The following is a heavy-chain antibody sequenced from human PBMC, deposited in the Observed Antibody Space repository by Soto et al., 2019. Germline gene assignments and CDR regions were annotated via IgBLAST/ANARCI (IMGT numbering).Heavy chain of an antibody. V-gene: IGHV4-34*01. CDR2: INESGSS. CDR3: ARRITVTYYFDF. Sequence: QVQLKQWGAGLLKPSETLSLTCAVYGGSVSGYYWSWIRQPPGKGLEWIGDINESGSSNYNPSLKTRLTISVDTSKNQFALKLSSVTAADTAVYYCARRITVTYYFDFWGQGTPVTVSS. CDR1: GGSVSGYY. D-gene: IGHD4-17*01. J-gene: IGHJ4*02.